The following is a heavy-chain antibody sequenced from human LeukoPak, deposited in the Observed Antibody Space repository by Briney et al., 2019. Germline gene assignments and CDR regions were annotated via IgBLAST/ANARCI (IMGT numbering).Heavy chain of an antibody. CDR2: IIPIFGIA. D-gene: IGHD3-22*01. J-gene: IGHJ4*02. Sequence: ASAKVSCKASGGTFSSYAISWVRQAPGQGLEWMGRIIPIFGIANYAQKFQGRVTITADKSTSTAYMELSSLRSEDTAVYYCARDQDYYDSSGYLGYWGQGTLVTVSS. CDR1: GGTFSSYA. V-gene: IGHV1-69*04. CDR3: ARDQDYYDSSGYLGY.